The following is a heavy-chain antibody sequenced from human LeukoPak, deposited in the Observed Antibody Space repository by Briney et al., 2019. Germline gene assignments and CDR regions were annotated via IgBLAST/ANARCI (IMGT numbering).Heavy chain of an antibody. J-gene: IGHJ3*02. D-gene: IGHD3-16*02. CDR1: GFTFSSYA. V-gene: IGHV3-23*01. CDR2: ISGSGGST. CDR3: ARALRYDYVWGSYRLDAFDI. Sequence: PGGSLRLSCAASGFTFSSYAMSWVRQAPGKGLEWVSAISGSGGSTYYADSVKGRFTISRDNSKNTLYLQMNSLRAEDTAVYYCARALRYDYVWGSYRLDAFDIWGQGTMVTVSS.